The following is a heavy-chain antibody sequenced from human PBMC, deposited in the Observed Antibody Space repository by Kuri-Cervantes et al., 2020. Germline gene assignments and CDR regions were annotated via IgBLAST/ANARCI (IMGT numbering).Heavy chain of an antibody. CDR2: IWDDGSNK. D-gene: IGHD1-1*01. V-gene: IGHV3-33*08. CDR1: GFTFSSYG. CDR3: TRDIRGRGSGTDLLFDY. Sequence: GGSLRLSCAASGFTFSSYGMHWVRQAPGKGLEWVAVIWDDGSNKYYADSVKGRFTISRDNSKNTLYLQMNSLRAEDTAVYYCTRDIRGRGSGTDLLFDYWGQGTLVTVSS. J-gene: IGHJ4*02.